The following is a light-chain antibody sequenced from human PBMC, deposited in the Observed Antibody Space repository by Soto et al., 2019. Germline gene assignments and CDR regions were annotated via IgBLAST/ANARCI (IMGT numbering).Light chain of an antibody. J-gene: IGLJ2*01. Sequence: QSVLTQPASVSGSPGQSITISCSGINSDAENYNLVSWYQHHPGRAPKIVIFEASKRPPGVSSRFSGSRSDTTASLTISGLQAEDEADYYCFSHARGGTLILGGGTKLTVL. CDR1: NSDAENYNL. CDR2: EAS. V-gene: IGLV2-23*01. CDR3: FSHARGGTLI.